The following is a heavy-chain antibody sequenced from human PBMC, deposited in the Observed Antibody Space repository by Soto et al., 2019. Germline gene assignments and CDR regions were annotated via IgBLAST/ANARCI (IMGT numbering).Heavy chain of an antibody. J-gene: IGHJ4*02. D-gene: IGHD6-13*01. CDR3: ARFRSPLTSSSCEGAYYFDY. CDR2: LYHSGST. Sequence: QVQLQESGPGVVKPSGTLSLTCAVSGGSISSSNWWSWVRQPPGKGLEWIGELYHSGSTNYNPSLKSRVTISVDKSKNQFSLKLSSVTAADTAVYYCARFRSPLTSSSCEGAYYFDYWGQGTLVTVSS. CDR1: GGSISSSNW. V-gene: IGHV4-4*02.